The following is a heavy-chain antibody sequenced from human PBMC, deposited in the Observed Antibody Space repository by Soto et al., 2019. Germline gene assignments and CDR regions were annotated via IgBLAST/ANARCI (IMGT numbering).Heavy chain of an antibody. CDR3: ARLIRGALAYYFDS. CDR2: IYWDDGD. V-gene: IGHV2-5*02. J-gene: IGHJ4*02. CDR1: GFSATSSCVG. D-gene: IGHD3-10*01. Sequence: HITLKASGPPLVKPTQTLTLTCAFSGFSATSSCVGVAWLRQPPGKALEWLAVIYWDDGDQYRPSLKSRLTIMKDTSKHQVVLTITNMDPVNTRPYYCARLIRGALAYYFDSWGQGNQVTV.